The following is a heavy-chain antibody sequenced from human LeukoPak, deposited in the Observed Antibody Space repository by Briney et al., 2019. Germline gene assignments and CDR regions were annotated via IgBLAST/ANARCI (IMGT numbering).Heavy chain of an antibody. CDR1: GFTFSSYS. CDR3: ARDQGYGDYDY. J-gene: IGHJ4*02. V-gene: IGHV3-21*01. D-gene: IGHD4-17*01. CDR2: ISSSSSYI. Sequence: GGPLRLSCAASGFTFSSYSMNWVRQAPGKGLEWVSSISSSSSYIYYADSVKGRFTISRDNAKNSLYLQMNSLRAEDTAVYYCARDQGYGDYDYWGQGTLVTVSS.